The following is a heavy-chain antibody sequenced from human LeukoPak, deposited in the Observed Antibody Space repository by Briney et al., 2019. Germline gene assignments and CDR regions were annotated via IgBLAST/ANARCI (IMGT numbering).Heavy chain of an antibody. V-gene: IGHV3-23*01. CDR2: MSGRGVST. Sequence: GGSLRLSCAASGFTFTNYAMSWVRQAPGKGLEWVSGMSGRGVSTYYADSVKGRFTISSDNSKNTLYLQMNSLRAEDTAIYYCAKDCNGGNCYIDYRGPGTLVTVAS. CDR3: AKDCNGGNCYIDY. J-gene: IGHJ4*02. CDR1: GFTFTNYA. D-gene: IGHD2-15*01.